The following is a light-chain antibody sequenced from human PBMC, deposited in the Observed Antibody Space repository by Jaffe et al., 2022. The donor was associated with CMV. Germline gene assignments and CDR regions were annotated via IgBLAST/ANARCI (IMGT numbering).Light chain of an antibody. CDR2: GDY. Sequence: SYELTQSPSVSVSPGQTAIITCSGDKLGDKYVCWYQQKSGQSPVLVIYGDYRRPSGIPERFSGSNSGNTATLTISGTQAMDEADYYCHTWDTNTVVFGGGTKLTVL. V-gene: IGLV3-1*01. J-gene: IGLJ2*01. CDR3: HTWDTNTVV. CDR1: KLGDKY.